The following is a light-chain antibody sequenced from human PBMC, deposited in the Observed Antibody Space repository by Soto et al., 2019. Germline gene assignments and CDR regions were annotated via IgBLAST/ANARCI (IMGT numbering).Light chain of an antibody. Sequence: EIVLTQSPGTLSLSPGERATLSCRASQSVATNYLAWYQQKPGQAPRLLIYATSSRATGIPDRFSGSEFATDFTLTISRLEPEDFAVYYCQQFGSSPPKYTFGQVTKLEIK. CDR2: ATS. CDR1: QSVATNY. V-gene: IGKV3-20*01. CDR3: QQFGSSPPKYT. J-gene: IGKJ2*01.